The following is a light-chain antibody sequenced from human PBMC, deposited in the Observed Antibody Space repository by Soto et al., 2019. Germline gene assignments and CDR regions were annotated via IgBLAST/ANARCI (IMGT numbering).Light chain of an antibody. CDR3: QQYDNLPRRA. CDR2: DAS. V-gene: IGKV1-33*01. CDR1: QDISNY. Sequence: DIQITQSPSSLSASVGDRVTITCHASQDISNYLNWYQQKPGKAPKLLIYDASNLETGVPSRFSGSGSGTDFTFTISSLQPEDIATYYCQQYDNLPRRAFGQGTRLEIK. J-gene: IGKJ5*01.